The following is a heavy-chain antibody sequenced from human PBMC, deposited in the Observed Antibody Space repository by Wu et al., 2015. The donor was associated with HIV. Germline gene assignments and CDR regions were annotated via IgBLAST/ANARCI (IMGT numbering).Heavy chain of an antibody. V-gene: IGHV1-69*15. D-gene: IGHD3-10*01. Sequence: QVQLAQSGAEVKKPGSSVRVSCKASGGTFSSYTFHWVRQAPGQGLEWMGSIIPISGTTDYAQKFQGRIAVTADESTRTTYMELSSLRSEDTAVYYCARDLARDTMIRARPRYPMDVWGQGTTVTVSS. CDR1: GGTFSSYT. J-gene: IGHJ6*02. CDR2: IIPISGTT. CDR3: ARDLARDTMIRARPRYPMDV.